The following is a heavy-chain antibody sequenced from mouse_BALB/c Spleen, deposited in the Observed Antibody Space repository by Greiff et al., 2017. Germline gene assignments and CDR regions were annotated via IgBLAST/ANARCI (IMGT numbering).Heavy chain of an antibody. J-gene: IGHJ2*01. CDR2: IDPANGNT. V-gene: IGHV14-3*02. Sequence: VQLQQSGAELVKPGASVKLSCTASGFNIKDTYMHWVKQRPEQGLEWIGRIDPANGNTKYDPKFQGKATITADTSSNTAYLQLSSLTSEDTAVYYCAGPTMITSFDYWGQGTTLTVSS. CDR1: GFNIKDTY. CDR3: AGPTMITSFDY. D-gene: IGHD2-4*01.